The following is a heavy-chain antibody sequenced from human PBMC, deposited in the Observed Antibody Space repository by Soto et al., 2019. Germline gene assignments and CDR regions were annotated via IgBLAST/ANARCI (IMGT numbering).Heavy chain of an antibody. Sequence: ETLSLTCGVSGFSISSGYYWGWVRQPPGQGLEWIGTIYHSGSTFYNPSLKSRVTISVDTSKNQFSLNLNSATAADTAVYYFSISYSNFQFYGLDVCGQGTTVTVSS. D-gene: IGHD4-4*01. J-gene: IGHJ6*02. CDR2: IYHSGST. CDR3: SISYSNFQFYGLDV. CDR1: GFSISSGYY. V-gene: IGHV4-38-2*01.